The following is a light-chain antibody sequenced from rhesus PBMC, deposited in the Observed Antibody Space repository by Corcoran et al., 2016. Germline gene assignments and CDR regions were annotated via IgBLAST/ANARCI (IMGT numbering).Light chain of an antibody. CDR3: QQYTNWPLT. J-gene: IGKJ4*01. Sequence: EIVLTQSPGTLSLSPGERATLSCRASQSVSSSLAWYQQKPGQAPRLIIYGASSRATGIPERFSGSGSGTEFTLTISSLEPEDFAVYYCQQYTNWPLTFGGGTKVEIK. CDR2: GAS. CDR1: QSVSSS. V-gene: IGKV3-42*03.